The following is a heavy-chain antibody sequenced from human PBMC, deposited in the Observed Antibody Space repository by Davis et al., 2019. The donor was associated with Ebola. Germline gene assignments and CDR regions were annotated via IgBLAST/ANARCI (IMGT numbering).Heavy chain of an antibody. V-gene: IGHV3-23*01. Sequence: GESLKISCATSGFTFSSYGMNWVRQAPGKGLEWVSTIRGGGYSTNYADSVKGRFTISRDNSKSTLYLQMNSLRAEDTAIYYCAKELVSGSSYYLDYWGQGTLVTVSS. CDR3: AKELVSGSSYYLDY. CDR1: GFTFSSYG. J-gene: IGHJ4*02. CDR2: IRGGGYST. D-gene: IGHD5/OR15-5a*01.